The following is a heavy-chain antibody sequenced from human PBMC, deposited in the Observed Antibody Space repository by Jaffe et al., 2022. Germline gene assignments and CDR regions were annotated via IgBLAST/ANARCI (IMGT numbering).Heavy chain of an antibody. D-gene: IGHD3-10*01. CDR2: INHSGST. J-gene: IGHJ6*03. CDR1: GGSFSGYY. V-gene: IGHV4-34*01. CDR3: AREYITMVQGVIITQGVYYYMDV. Sequence: QVQLQQWGAGLLKPSETLSLTCAVYGGSFSGYYWSWIRQPPGKGLEWIGEINHSGSTNYNPSLKSRVTISVDTSKNQFSLKLSSVTAADTAVYYCAREYITMVQGVIITQGVYYYMDVWGKGTTVTVSS.